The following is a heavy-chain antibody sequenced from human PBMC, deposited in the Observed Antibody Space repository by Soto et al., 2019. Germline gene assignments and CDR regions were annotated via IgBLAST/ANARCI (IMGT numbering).Heavy chain of an antibody. J-gene: IGHJ4*02. CDR2: INPNSGMT. CDR3: ARTERTTLPNFGY. Sequence: ASVKVSCKASGYTFTTYYLHWVRQAPGQDLEWMGWINPNSGMTNSAQKFQGRVTMTRDTSITTAYMELSRLNSDDTAVYYCARTERTTLPNFGYWGQGTQVTVSS. CDR1: GYTFTTYY. D-gene: IGHD4-17*01. V-gene: IGHV1-2*02.